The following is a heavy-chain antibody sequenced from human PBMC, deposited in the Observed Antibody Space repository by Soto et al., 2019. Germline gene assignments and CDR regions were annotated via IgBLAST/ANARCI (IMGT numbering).Heavy chain of an antibody. D-gene: IGHD3-22*01. Sequence: QITLKESGPALVRPTQTLTLTCTCSGFSLSTTGVGVGWIRQPPGKALEWLGLIYWNDDKRYSPSLNSRLTLTKDTSNNEVVLTMTNMDPVDTATYYCAHSPFYGHSGYPDYWGQGTLVTVSS. CDR1: GFSLSTTGVG. J-gene: IGHJ4*02. CDR2: IYWNDDK. CDR3: AHSPFYGHSGYPDY. V-gene: IGHV2-5*01.